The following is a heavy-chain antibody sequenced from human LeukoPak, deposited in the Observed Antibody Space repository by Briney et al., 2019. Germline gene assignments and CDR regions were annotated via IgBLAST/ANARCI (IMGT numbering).Heavy chain of an antibody. V-gene: IGHV3-30*02. D-gene: IGHD6-19*01. J-gene: IGHJ4*02. CDR3: ARVSDISVAAYFDY. CDR1: GFTFSSYS. CDR2: IRYDGSDE. Sequence: PGGSLRLSCAASGFTFSSYSMNWVRQAPGKGLEWVAFIRYDGSDEYYAESVKGRFTISRDNSKNTLHLQMNSLRAEDTALYYCARVSDISVAAYFDYWGQGTLVTVSS.